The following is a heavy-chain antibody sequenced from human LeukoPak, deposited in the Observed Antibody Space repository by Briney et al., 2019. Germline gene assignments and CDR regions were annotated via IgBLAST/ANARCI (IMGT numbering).Heavy chain of an antibody. CDR2: INAGNGNT. CDR1: GYTFTSYA. Sequence: EASVKVSCKASGYTFTSYAMHWVRQAPGQRLEWMGWINAGNGNTKYSQEFQGRVTITRDTSASTAYMELSSLRSEDMAVYYCARAYISYYYDQLLYYFDYWGQGTLVTVSS. D-gene: IGHD3-22*01. V-gene: IGHV1-3*03. J-gene: IGHJ4*02. CDR3: ARAYISYYYDQLLYYFDY.